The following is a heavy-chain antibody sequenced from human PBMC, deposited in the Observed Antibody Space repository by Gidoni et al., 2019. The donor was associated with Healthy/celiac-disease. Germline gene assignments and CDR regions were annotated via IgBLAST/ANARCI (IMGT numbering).Heavy chain of an antibody. Sequence: QVQLVQSGAEVKKPGASVKVSCKASGYTFTSYAMHWVRQAPGQRLEWMGWINAGNGNTKYSQKFQGRVTIIRDTSASTAYMELSSLRSEDTAVYYCATHYGDYQTTFDYWGQGTLVTVSS. D-gene: IGHD4-17*01. V-gene: IGHV1-3*01. J-gene: IGHJ4*02. CDR3: ATHYGDYQTTFDY. CDR2: INAGNGNT. CDR1: GYTFTSYA.